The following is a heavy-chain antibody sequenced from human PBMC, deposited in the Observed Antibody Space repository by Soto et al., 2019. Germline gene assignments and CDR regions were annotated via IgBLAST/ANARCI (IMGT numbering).Heavy chain of an antibody. CDR1: GGTFSSYA. Sequence: QVQLVQSGTEVKNPGSSVKVSCKASGGTFSSYAINWVRQAPGQGLEWMGGIIPIFGTTNSAQKFQGRVTITADESTSTAYMELSSLRSEETAVYYCARDDSGRGWFAPWGQGTLDTVSS. J-gene: IGHJ5*02. D-gene: IGHD5-12*01. V-gene: IGHV1-69*01. CDR3: ARDDSGRGWFAP. CDR2: IIPIFGTT.